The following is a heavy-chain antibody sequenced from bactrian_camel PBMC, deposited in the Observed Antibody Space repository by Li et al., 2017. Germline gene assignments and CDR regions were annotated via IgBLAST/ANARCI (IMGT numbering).Heavy chain of an antibody. V-gene: IGHV3S53*01. CDR2: IDSDNMT. J-gene: IGHJ4*01. CDR1: ESTYRSIC. CDR3: AEGRGSRGEHCYSLNY. D-gene: IGHD6*01. Sequence: HVQLVESGGGSVQAGGALRLSCAASESTYRSICMAWFRQAPGSQRETVATIDSDNMTTYADFLQGRFTISLNDAKNTLYLQMNNLQPEDTATYYCAEGRGSRGEHCYSLNYWGQGTQVTVS.